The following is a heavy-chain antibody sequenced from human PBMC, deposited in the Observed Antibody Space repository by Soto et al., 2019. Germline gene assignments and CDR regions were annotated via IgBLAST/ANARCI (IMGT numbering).Heavy chain of an antibody. J-gene: IGHJ3*02. D-gene: IGHD3-22*01. CDR1: GGSISSSNW. CDR3: ARDLTDYYDSSGYYYGAFDI. CDR2: IYHSGST. V-gene: IGHV4-4*02. Sequence: QVQLQESGPGLVKPSGTLSLTCAVSGGSISSSNWWSWVRQPPGKGLEGIGEIYHSGSTNYNPSLKSRVTISVDKYKNQFSLKLSSVTAADTAVYYCARDLTDYYDSSGYYYGAFDIWGQGTMVTVSS.